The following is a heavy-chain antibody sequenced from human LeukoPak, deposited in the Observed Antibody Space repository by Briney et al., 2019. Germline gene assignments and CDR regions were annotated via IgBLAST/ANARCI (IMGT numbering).Heavy chain of an antibody. CDR3: AREEYGDHLWW. CDR2: IKQDGSEK. CDR1: GFIFSSYW. J-gene: IGHJ4*02. V-gene: IGHV3-7*01. Sequence: GGSLRLSCAASGFIFSSYWMSWVRQAPGKGLEWVANIKQDGSEKYYVDSVKGRFSISRDNAKNSLYLQMNGLRAEYTAVYYCAREEYGDHLWWWGQGTPVTVSS. D-gene: IGHD4-17*01.